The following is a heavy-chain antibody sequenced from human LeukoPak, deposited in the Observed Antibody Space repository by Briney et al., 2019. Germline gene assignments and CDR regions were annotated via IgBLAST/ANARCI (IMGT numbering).Heavy chain of an antibody. Sequence: SETLSLTCTVSGGSVSSGSYYWSWIRQPPGKGLEWIGYIYYSGSTNYNPSLKSRVTISVDRSKNQFSLKLSSVTAADTAVYYCARGAGTVTKDDAFDIWGQGTMVTVSS. CDR1: GGSVSSGSYY. J-gene: IGHJ3*02. CDR3: ARGAGTVTKDDAFDI. D-gene: IGHD4-17*01. CDR2: IYYSGST. V-gene: IGHV4-61*01.